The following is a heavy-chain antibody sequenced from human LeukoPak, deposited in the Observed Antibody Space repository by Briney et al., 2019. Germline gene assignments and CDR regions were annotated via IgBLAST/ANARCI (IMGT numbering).Heavy chain of an antibody. CDR1: GFTFDDYG. J-gene: IGHJ4*02. CDR3: VRAGTSGGSHGYFDY. CDR2: INWNGGST. Sequence: PGGSLRLSCAASGFTFDDYGMTWVRQAPGKGLEWVSGINWNGGSTGYADSVKGRFTISRDNAKNSLYLQMNSLRAEDTALYYCVRAGTSGGSHGYFDYWGQGTLVTVSS. V-gene: IGHV3-20*04. D-gene: IGHD2-15*01.